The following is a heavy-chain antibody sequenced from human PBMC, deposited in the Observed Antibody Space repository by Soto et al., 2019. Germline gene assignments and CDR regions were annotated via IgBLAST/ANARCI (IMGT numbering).Heavy chain of an antibody. J-gene: IGHJ4*02. CDR1: GGSISSYY. Sequence: PSETLSLTCTVSGGSISSYYWSWIRQPPGKGLEWVGYIYYSGSTNYNPSLKSRVTISVDTSKNQFSLKLSSVTAADTAVYYCARGKYDYGDYVFDYWGQGTLVTVSS. CDR3: ARGKYDYGDYVFDY. D-gene: IGHD4-17*01. V-gene: IGHV4-59*08. CDR2: IYYSGST.